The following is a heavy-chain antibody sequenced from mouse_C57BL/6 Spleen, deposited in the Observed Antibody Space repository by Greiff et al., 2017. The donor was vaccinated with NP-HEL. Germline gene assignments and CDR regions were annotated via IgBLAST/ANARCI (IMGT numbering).Heavy chain of an antibody. J-gene: IGHJ3*01. CDR2: ISDGGSYT. V-gene: IGHV5-4*01. D-gene: IGHD4-1*01. CDR1: GFTFSSYA. Sequence: EVQGVESGGGLVKPGGSLKLSCAASGFTFSSYAMSWVRQTPEKRLEWVATISDGGSYTYYPDNVKGRFTISRDNAKNNLYLQMSHLKSEDTAMYYCARDGDWGFAYWGQGTLVTVSA. CDR3: ARDGDWGFAY.